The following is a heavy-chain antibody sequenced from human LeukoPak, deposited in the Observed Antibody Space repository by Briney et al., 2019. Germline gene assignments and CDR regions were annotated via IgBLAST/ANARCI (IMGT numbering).Heavy chain of an antibody. J-gene: IGHJ4*02. CDR3: ARHVTYIVVVPAAPEYYFDY. V-gene: IGHV4-38-2*01. CDR1: GYSISSGYY. CDR2: IYHSGST. Sequence: SETLSLTCAVSGYSISSGYYWGWIRQPPGKGLEWIGSIYHSGSTYYNPSLKSRVTISVDTSENQFSLKLSSVTAADTAVYYCARHVTYIVVVPAAPEYYFDYWGQGTLVTVSS. D-gene: IGHD2-2*01.